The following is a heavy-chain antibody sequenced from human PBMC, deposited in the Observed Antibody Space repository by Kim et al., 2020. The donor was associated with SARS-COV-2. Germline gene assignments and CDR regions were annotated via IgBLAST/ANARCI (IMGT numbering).Heavy chain of an antibody. D-gene: IGHD6-6*01. CDR3: ARDKFGGLEEHSSSSSYYYYGMDV. Sequence: ASVKVSCKASGYTFTSYGISWVRQAPGQGLEWMGWISAYNGNTNYVQKLQGRVTMTTDTSTSTAYMELRSLRSDDTAVYYCARDKFGGLEEHSSSSSYYYYGMDVWGQGTTVTVSS. V-gene: IGHV1-18*01. CDR2: ISAYNGNT. CDR1: GYTFTSYG. J-gene: IGHJ6*02.